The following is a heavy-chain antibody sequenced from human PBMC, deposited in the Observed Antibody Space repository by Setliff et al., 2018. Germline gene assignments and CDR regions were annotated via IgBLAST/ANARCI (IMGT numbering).Heavy chain of an antibody. D-gene: IGHD6-13*01. V-gene: IGHV5-51*01. CDR1: GYSFTSYW. J-gene: IGHJ3*02. Sequence: GESLKISCKGSGYSFTSYWIGWVRQMPGKGLEWMGIICPGDSDTRYSPSFQGQVTISADKSVSTAYLQWSSLKASDTAMYYCARIGYSSSWYGRGAFDIWGQGTMVTVSS. CDR2: ICPGDSDT. CDR3: ARIGYSSSWYGRGAFDI.